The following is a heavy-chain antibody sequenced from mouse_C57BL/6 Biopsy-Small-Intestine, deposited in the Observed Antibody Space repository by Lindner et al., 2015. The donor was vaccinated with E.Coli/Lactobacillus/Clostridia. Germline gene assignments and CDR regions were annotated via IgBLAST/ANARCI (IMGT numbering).Heavy chain of an antibody. CDR2: LSAYNGNT. D-gene: IGHD1-1*01. CDR3: AREGSGYIKHFDY. Sequence: SVKVSCKASGYIFKNYGITWVRQAPGQGLEWMGWLSAYNGNTKYAQKFQGRVTLTTDTSTATAYMDLGSLRSDDTAVYYCAREGSGYIKHFDYWGQGSLVTVSS. V-gene: IGHV14-1*02. J-gene: IGHJ4*01. CDR1: GYIFKNYG.